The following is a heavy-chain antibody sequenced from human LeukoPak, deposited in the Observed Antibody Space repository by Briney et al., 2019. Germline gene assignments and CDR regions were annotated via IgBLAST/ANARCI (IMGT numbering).Heavy chain of an antibody. CDR2: INWNSGSI. J-gene: IGHJ4*02. D-gene: IGHD2/OR15-2a*01. Sequence: GGSLRLSCAASGFTFDDCAMHWVRQAPGKGLEWVSGINWNSGSIGYADSVKGRFTISKDNAKNTVYLQMNSLRAEDTAVYYCVSFYETYWGRGTLVTVSS. CDR3: VSFYETY. V-gene: IGHV3-9*01. CDR1: GFTFDDCA.